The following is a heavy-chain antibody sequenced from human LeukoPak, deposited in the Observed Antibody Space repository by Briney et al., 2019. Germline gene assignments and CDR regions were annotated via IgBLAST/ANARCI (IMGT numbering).Heavy chain of an antibody. V-gene: IGHV1-69*04. D-gene: IGHD5-24*01. CDR3: ARGEMATMTDWFDP. Sequence: SVKVSCKASGGTFSSYAISWVRQAPGQGLEWMGRIIPILGIANYAQKFQSRVTITADKSTSTAYMELSSLRSEDTAVYCCARGEMATMTDWFDPWGQGTLVTVSS. CDR1: GGTFSSYA. CDR2: IIPILGIA. J-gene: IGHJ5*02.